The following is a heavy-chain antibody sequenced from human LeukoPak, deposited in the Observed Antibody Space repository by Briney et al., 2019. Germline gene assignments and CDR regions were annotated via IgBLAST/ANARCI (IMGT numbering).Heavy chain of an antibody. CDR2: IYYSGTT. V-gene: IGHV4-59*01. Sequence: SETLSLTCTVSGGSISSYYWSWIRQPPGKGLEWIGYIYYSGTTNYNPSLKSRVTMSVGTSKNQFSLRLNSVTPADTAVYYCARAKGDYWGQGSLVTVSS. CDR1: GGSISSYY. J-gene: IGHJ4*02. CDR3: ARAKGDY.